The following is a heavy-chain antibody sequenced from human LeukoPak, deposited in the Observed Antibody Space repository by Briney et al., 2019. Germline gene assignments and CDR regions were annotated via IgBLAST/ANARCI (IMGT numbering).Heavy chain of an antibody. CDR2: INTSGGST. CDR3: ARVESRAVAGPDAFDI. Sequence: ASVKVSCKASGYTFTSNYMHWVRQAPGQGLEWMGIINTSGGSTSYAQKFPGRVTMTRDTSTSTVYLELSSMRAEATAAYYCARVESRAVAGPDAFDIWGQGTMVTVSS. J-gene: IGHJ3*02. D-gene: IGHD6-19*01. CDR1: GYTFTSNY. V-gene: IGHV1-46*01.